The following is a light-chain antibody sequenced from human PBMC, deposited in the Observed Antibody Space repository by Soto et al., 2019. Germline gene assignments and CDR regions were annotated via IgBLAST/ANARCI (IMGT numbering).Light chain of an antibody. CDR1: QSVSTY. CDR2: SAS. CDR3: QQRSNSIT. J-gene: IGKJ3*01. V-gene: IGKV3-15*01. Sequence: EIVMTQSPATLSVSPGERATLSCRASQSVSTYLAWYQQKPGQAPRLLIYSASTRATGIPARFSGGGSGTEFTLTISSLQSEDFAVYYCQQRSNSITFGPGTKVDIK.